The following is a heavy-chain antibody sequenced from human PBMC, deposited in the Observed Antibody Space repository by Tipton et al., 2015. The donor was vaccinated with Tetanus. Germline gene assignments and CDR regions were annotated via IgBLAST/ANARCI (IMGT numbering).Heavy chain of an antibody. CDR3: ARAHCTDGVCNFDF. D-gene: IGHD2-8*01. J-gene: IGHJ4*02. CDR2: IDPGDSDT. V-gene: IGHV5-51*01. Sequence: VQLVQSGGEVKKPGESLKISCKGSGYIFNNYWIGWVRQKPGKGLEWMGIIDPGDSDTRYSPSFQDQVTSSVDKSINPAYLQWSSLKASDTSMFYCARAHCTDGVCNFDFWGQGALVTVAS. CDR1: GYIFNNYW.